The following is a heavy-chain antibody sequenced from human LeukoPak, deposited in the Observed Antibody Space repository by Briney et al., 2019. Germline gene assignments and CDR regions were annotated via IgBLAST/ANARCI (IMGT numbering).Heavy chain of an antibody. CDR3: ARQNGYNLYYYYGMDV. CDR1: GYTFTSYW. V-gene: IGHV5-10-1*01. CDR2: IDPSDSYT. D-gene: IGHD5-24*01. Sequence: GESLKISCKASGYTFTSYWISWVRQMPGKGLEWMGRIDPSDSYTNYSPSFQGHVTISADKSISTAYLQWSSLKASDTAMYYCARQNGYNLYYYYGMDVWGQGTTVTVSS. J-gene: IGHJ6*02.